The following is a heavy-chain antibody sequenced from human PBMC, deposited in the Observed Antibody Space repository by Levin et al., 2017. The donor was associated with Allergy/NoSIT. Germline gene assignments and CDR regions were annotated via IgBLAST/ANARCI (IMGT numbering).Heavy chain of an antibody. CDR1: GFTVSSNY. V-gene: IGHV3-53*01. Sequence: GGSLRLSCAASGFTVSSNYMSWVRQAPGKGLEWVSVIYSGGSTYYADSVKGRFTISRDNSKNTLYLQMNSLRAEDTAVYYCARVLRGNWFDPWGQGTLVTVSS. CDR2: IYSGGST. D-gene: IGHD3-10*01. CDR3: ARVLRGNWFDP. J-gene: IGHJ5*02.